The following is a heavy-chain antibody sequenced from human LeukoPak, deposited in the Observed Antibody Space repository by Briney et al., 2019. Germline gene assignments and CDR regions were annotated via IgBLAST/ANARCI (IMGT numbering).Heavy chain of an antibody. J-gene: IGHJ3*02. Sequence: PGGSLRLSCAASGFTFSSYAMSWVRQAPGKGLEWVSAISGSGGSTYYADSVKGRFTISRDNSKNTLYLQMNSLRAEDTAVYYCARWFGEVDAFDIWGQGTMVTVSS. V-gene: IGHV3-23*01. CDR1: GFTFSSYA. CDR3: ARWFGEVDAFDI. D-gene: IGHD3-10*01. CDR2: ISGSGGST.